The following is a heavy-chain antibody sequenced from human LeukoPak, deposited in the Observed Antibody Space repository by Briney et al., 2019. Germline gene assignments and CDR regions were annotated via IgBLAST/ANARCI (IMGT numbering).Heavy chain of an antibody. CDR2: ISAYNGNT. CDR3: ARVLIGVRGVIAFDY. V-gene: IGHV1-18*01. CDR1: GYTFTSYG. D-gene: IGHD3-10*01. Sequence: GASVKVSCKASGYTFTSYGISWVRQAPGQGLEWMGWISAYNGNTNYAQKLQGRVTMTTDTSTSTAYMELRSLRAEDTAVYYCARVLIGVRGVIAFDYWGQGTLVTVSS. J-gene: IGHJ4*02.